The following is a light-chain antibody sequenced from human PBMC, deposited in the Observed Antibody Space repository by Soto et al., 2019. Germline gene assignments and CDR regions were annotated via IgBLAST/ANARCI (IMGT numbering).Light chain of an antibody. CDR1: SSDIGGYNY. V-gene: IGLV2-14*01. CDR2: EVS. J-gene: IGLJ2*01. CDR3: SSYTTSSTPVV. Sequence: QSALTQPAAVSGSTGQSITISCTGTSSDIGGYNYVSWYQQHPGKAPKLMIYEVSNRPSGVSNRFSGSKSGNTASLIISGLQAEDEADYYCSSYTTSSTPVVFGGGTQLTVL.